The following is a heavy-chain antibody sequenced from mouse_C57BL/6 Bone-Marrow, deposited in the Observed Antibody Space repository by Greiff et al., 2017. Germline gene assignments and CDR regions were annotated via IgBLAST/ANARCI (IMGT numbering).Heavy chain of an antibody. V-gene: IGHV2-9-1*01. Sequence: VQRVESGPGLVAPSQSLSITCTVSGFSLTSYAISWVRQPPGKGLEWLGVIWTGGGTNYNSALKSRLSISKDNSKSQVFLKMNSLQTDDTARYYCALDDGSSSWFAYWGQGTLVTVSA. CDR3: ALDDGSSSWFAY. J-gene: IGHJ3*01. CDR2: IWTGGGT. CDR1: GFSLTSYA. D-gene: IGHD1-1*01.